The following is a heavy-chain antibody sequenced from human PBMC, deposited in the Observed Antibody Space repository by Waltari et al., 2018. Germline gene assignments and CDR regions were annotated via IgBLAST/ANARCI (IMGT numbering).Heavy chain of an antibody. CDR2: VDPEDGET. D-gene: IGHD6-6*01. CDR1: GYTFTDYY. V-gene: IGHV1-69-2*01. CDR3: ATGISSSLAARPVGIFDY. J-gene: IGHJ4*02. Sequence: EVQLVQSGAEVKKPGATVNISCKASGYTFTDYYMHWVQQAPGKGLEWMGRVDPEDGETIYAEKFQGRVTITADTSTDTAYMELSSLRSEDTAVYYCATGISSSLAARPVGIFDYWGQGTLVTVSS.